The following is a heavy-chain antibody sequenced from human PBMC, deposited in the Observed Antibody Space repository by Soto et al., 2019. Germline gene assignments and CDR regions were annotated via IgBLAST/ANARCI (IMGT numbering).Heavy chain of an antibody. D-gene: IGHD2-2*01. CDR1: GDSISSYY. J-gene: IGHJ1*01. CDR2: IYSSVST. V-gene: IGHV4-4*07. CDR3: ARDYPHCSRTSCYFQD. Sequence: LSLTCTVSGDSISSYYWSWIRQPAGKGLEWIGRIYSSVSTNYNPSLKSRVTMSVDTSKNQFSLKLSSVTAADTAVYFCARDYPHCSRTSCYFQDWGQGTLVTVSS.